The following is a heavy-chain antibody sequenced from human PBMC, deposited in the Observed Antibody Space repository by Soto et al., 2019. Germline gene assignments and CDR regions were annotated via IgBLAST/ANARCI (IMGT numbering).Heavy chain of an antibody. CDR2: INPSGGST. V-gene: IGHV1-46*03. D-gene: IGHD2-2*01. CDR3: ATLEGYCSSTSCYFDY. CDR1: GYTFTSYY. Sequence: ASVKVSCKAYGYTFTSYYMHWVRQAPGQGLEWMGIINPSGGSTSYAQKFQGRVTMTRDTSTSTVYMELSSLRSEDTAVYYCATLEGYCSSTSCYFDYWGQGTLVTVSS. J-gene: IGHJ4*02.